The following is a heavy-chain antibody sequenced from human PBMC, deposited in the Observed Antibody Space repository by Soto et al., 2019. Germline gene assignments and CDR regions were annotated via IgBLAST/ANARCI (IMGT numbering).Heavy chain of an antibody. V-gene: IGHV3-21*04. CDR2: ISSSGRYI. CDR3: ARVSWREKYGMDV. J-gene: IGHJ6*02. CDR1: GFTFSSYT. Sequence: PGGSLRLSCAASGFTFSSYTINWVRQAPGKGLECVSSISSSGRYIYYADSVKGRFTISRDNAKNSLYLQMNRLRAEDTAVCYCARVSWREKYGMDVWGQGATVTVSS.